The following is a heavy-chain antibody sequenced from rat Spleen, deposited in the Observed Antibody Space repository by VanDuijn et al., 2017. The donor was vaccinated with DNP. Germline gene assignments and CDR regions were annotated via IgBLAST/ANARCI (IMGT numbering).Heavy chain of an antibody. CDR3: VTRGDPYDTWFAY. CDR2: IKVDGSIM. D-gene: IGHD1-12*01. J-gene: IGHJ3*01. Sequence: EVKLVESGGGLVQPGRSLKLSCAASGLNFNDYWMGWVRQAPGKELEWIGEIKVDGSIMNYSPSLRDKVSFSRDNGQSTLYLQMSGLGSEDTGTYYCVTRGDPYDTWFAYWGRGTLVTVSS. CDR1: GLNFNDYW. V-gene: IGHV4-2*01.